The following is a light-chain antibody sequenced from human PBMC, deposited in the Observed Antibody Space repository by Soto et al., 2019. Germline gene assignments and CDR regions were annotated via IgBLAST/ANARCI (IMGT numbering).Light chain of an antibody. V-gene: IGKV1-27*01. CDR2: AAS. Sequence: DIQMTQSPSSLSASIGDRATITCRTSQDISNSLAWYQQKPGKAPKLLIFAASTLQSGVPSRFSGGGSGTEFTLTISSLQPEDVATYYCQYYFRSPYTFGQGTKLEIK. CDR3: QYYFRSPYT. J-gene: IGKJ2*01. CDR1: QDISNS.